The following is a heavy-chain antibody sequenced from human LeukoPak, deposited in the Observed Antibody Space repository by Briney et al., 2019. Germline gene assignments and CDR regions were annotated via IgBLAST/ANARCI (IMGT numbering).Heavy chain of an antibody. Sequence: ASVKVSCKASGYTFTSHDINWVRQATGQGLGWMGWMNPNSGNTGYAQKFQGRVTMTRNTSISTAYMELSSLRSEDTAVYYCARGVRCGGDCYSGWFDPWGQGTLVTVSS. V-gene: IGHV1-8*01. CDR2: MNPNSGNT. J-gene: IGHJ5*02. CDR3: ARGVRCGGDCYSGWFDP. D-gene: IGHD2-21*02. CDR1: GYTFTSHD.